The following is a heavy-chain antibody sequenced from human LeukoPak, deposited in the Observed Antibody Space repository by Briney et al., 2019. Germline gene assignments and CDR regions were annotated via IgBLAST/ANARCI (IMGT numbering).Heavy chain of an antibody. D-gene: IGHD5-12*01. CDR2: ISYDGSNK. CDR1: GFSSSSYD. J-gene: IGHJ4*02. CDR3: ARIPRTWLRFPYFDY. V-gene: IGHV3-30*19. Sequence: PGGYSILFCAAAGFSSSSYDLHWGRRAPGGELEGGAVISYDGSNKYYADSVKGRFTISRDNSKNTLYLQMNSLRGEDTAVYYCARIPRTWLRFPYFDYWGQGTLVTVSS.